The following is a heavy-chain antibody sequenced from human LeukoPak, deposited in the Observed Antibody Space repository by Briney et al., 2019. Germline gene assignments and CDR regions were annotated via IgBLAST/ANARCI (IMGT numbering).Heavy chain of an antibody. CDR2: TSAYNGNT. D-gene: IGHD2-2*01. V-gene: IGHV1-18*01. Sequence: VASVMVSCKASGYTFASYGISWVRQAPGQGLEWMGWTSAYNGNTNYAQKLQGRVTMTTDTSTSTAYMELRSLRSDDTAVYYCASFVPAAIHPPVYWGQGTLVTVSS. CDR1: GYTFASYG. J-gene: IGHJ4*02. CDR3: ASFVPAAIHPPVY.